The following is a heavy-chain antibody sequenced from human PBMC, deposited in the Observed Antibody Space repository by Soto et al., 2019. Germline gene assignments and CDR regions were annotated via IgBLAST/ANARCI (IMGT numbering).Heavy chain of an antibody. CDR2: IIPIFGTA. J-gene: IGHJ4*02. Sequence: GTSVKVSCTDSGGTFSSYAISWVRQAPGQGLEWMGGIIPIFGTANCAQKFQGRVTITADESTSTAYMELSSLRSEDTAVYYCARSHDSIAAAGTFDYWGQGTLVTVSS. CDR1: GGTFSSYA. CDR3: ARSHDSIAAAGTFDY. V-gene: IGHV1-69*13. D-gene: IGHD6-13*01.